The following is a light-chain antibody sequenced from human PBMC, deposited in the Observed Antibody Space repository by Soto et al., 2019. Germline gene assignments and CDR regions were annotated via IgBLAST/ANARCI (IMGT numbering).Light chain of an antibody. Sequence: DIPMTQSPSTLSASVGDRVTITCRASQSISSWLAWYQQXXXXAPKLLIYDASSLESGVPSRFSGSGSGTEFTLTISSLQPDDFATYYCQQYNSYSYTFGQGTKLEIK. CDR2: DAS. J-gene: IGKJ2*01. CDR3: QQYNSYSYT. V-gene: IGKV1-5*01. CDR1: QSISSW.